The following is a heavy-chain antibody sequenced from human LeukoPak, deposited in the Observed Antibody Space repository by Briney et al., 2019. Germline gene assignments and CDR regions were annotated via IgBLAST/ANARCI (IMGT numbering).Heavy chain of an antibody. CDR3: ARALYYYDSSGYDYYYYYMDV. V-gene: IGHV4-61*02. J-gene: IGHJ6*03. CDR2: ISSSGST. CDR1: GDSISSGDYY. Sequence: PSQTLSLTCTVSGDSISSGDYYWSWIRQPAGKGLEWIGRISSSGSTNYNPSLKSRVTISVDTSKNQFSLKLSSVTAADTAVYFCARALYYYDSSGYDYYYYYMDVWGKGTTVTVSS. D-gene: IGHD3-22*01.